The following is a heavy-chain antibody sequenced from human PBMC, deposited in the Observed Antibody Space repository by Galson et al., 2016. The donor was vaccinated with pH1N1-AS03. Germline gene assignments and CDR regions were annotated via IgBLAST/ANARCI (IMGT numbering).Heavy chain of an antibody. CDR2: INHSGST. CDR3: ARRANWGFAGRQNWFDP. D-gene: IGHD7-27*01. CDR1: GGSFSGYS. J-gene: IGHJ5*02. V-gene: IGHV4-34*01. Sequence: ETLSLTCTVYGGSFSGYSCSWIRQPPGKGLEWIGEINHSGSTNYNPSLKSRVTMSVDMAKNLISLNMPSVTAADTAVYYLARRANWGFAGRQNWFDPWGQGTLVTVSS.